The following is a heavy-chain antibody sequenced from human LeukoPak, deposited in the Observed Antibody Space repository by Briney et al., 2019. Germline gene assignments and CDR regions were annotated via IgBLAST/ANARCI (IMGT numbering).Heavy chain of an antibody. V-gene: IGHV4-4*02. CDR1: GGSISSSNW. J-gene: IGHJ4*02. CDR2: IYYSGST. D-gene: IGHD2-8*01. CDR3: ARGYCTNAGCSLGPTQA. Sequence: PSETLSLTCAVSGGSISSSNWWSWVRQPPGKGLEWIGSIYYSGSTYYDPSLKSRVTISVDTSKNQFSLKLSSVTAADTAVYYCARGYCTNAGCSLGPTQAWGQGTLVTVSS.